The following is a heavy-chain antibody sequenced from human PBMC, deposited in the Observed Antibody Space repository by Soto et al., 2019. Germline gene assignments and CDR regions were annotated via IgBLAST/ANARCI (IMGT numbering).Heavy chain of an antibody. CDR3: ASGAEGIAAAGTSLFDY. D-gene: IGHD6-13*01. CDR2: INPSGGST. Sequence: VASVKVSCKASGYTFTSYYMHWVRQAPGQGLEWMGIINPSGGSTSYAQKFQGRVTMTRDTSTSTVYMELSSLRSEDTAVYYCASGAEGIAAAGTSLFDYWGQGTLVTVSS. V-gene: IGHV1-46*01. CDR1: GYTFTSYY. J-gene: IGHJ4*02.